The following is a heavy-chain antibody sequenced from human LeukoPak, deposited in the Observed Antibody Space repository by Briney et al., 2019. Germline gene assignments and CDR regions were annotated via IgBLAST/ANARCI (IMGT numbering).Heavy chain of an antibody. V-gene: IGHV4-31*03. CDR3: XXXXXXTLYFDY. J-gene: IGHJ4*02. Sequence: SETLSLTCTVSGGSISSGGYYWSWIRQHPGKGLEWIGYIYYSGSTYYNPSLKSRVTISVDTSKNQFSLKLSSVTAADTAVYYXXXXXXXTLYFDYWGQGTXXT. CDR1: GGSISSGGYY. CDR2: IYYSGST.